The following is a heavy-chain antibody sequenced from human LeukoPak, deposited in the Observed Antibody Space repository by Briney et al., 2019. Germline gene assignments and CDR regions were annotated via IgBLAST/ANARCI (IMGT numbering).Heavy chain of an antibody. CDR1: GFTFSSYA. J-gene: IGHJ4*02. CDR3: GNWDGSYSNGWYDY. Sequence: GSLRLSCAASGFTFSSYAMSWVRQAPGKGLEWVSAISGSGGSTYYADSVKGRFTISRDNSKNTLYLQMNSLRAEDTAVYYCGNWDGSYSNGWYDYWGQGTLVTVSS. D-gene: IGHD6-19*01. V-gene: IGHV3-23*01. CDR2: ISGSGGST.